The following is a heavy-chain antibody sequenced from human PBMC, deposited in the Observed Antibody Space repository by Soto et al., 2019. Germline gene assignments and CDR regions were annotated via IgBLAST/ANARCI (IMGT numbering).Heavy chain of an antibody. D-gene: IGHD6-19*01. Sequence: PGGSLRLSCAASGFTFSSYAMSWVRQAPGKGLEWVSAISGSGGSTYYADSVKGRFTIPRDNSKNTLYLQMNSLRAEDTAVYYCAKEEFGSAVAGTGSDYWGQGTLVTVSS. CDR3: AKEEFGSAVAGTGSDY. CDR1: GFTFSSYA. V-gene: IGHV3-23*01. CDR2: ISGSGGST. J-gene: IGHJ4*02.